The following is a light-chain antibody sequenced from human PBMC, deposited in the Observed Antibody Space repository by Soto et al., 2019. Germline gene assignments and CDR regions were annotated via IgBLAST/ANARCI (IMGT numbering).Light chain of an antibody. V-gene: IGKV1-33*01. Sequence: IQWTQSPYSLSVCVRDRVTITFQASQDITNCLNWYQQKPGKAPKLLIYDASNLQTGVPSRFSGSGSGTDFTFTISSVQSEDVATYYCQQYENRPTLGQGTRVEI. CDR3: QQYENRPT. CDR2: DAS. J-gene: IGKJ5*01. CDR1: QDITNC.